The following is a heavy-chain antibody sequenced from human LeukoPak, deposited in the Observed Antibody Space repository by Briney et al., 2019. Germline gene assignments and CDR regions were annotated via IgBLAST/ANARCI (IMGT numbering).Heavy chain of an antibody. J-gene: IGHJ4*02. CDR3: ARSTYDSSGYYYFDY. CDR1: GGSISSYY. Sequence: SETLSLTCTVSGGSISSYYWSWIRQPAGKGLEWIGRIYTSGSTNYNPSLKSRVTMSVDTSKNQLSLKLSSVTAADTAVYYCARSTYDSSGYYYFDYWGQGTLVTVSS. V-gene: IGHV4-4*07. CDR2: IYTSGST. D-gene: IGHD3-22*01.